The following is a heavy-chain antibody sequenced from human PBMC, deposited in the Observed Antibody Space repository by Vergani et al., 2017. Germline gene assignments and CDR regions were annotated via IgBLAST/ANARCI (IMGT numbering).Heavy chain of an antibody. CDR1: GYSFTSYW. CDR3: AISISYDFWSGYQIDY. V-gene: IGHV5-51*03. CDR2: IYPGDSDT. D-gene: IGHD3-3*01. J-gene: IGHJ4*02. Sequence: EVQLVQSGAEVKKPGESLKISCKGSGYSFTSYWIGWVRQMPGKGLGWMGIIYPGDSDTRYSPSFQGQVTISADKSISTAYLQWSSLKASDTAMYYCAISISYDFWSGYQIDYWGQGTLVTVSS.